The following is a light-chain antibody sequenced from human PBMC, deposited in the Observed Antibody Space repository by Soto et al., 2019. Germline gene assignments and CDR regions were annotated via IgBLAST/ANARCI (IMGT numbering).Light chain of an antibody. J-gene: IGLJ2*01. CDR2: DLS. V-gene: IGLV2-11*01. Sequence: QSVLTQPRSVSGSPGQSVTISCTGTSSDVGGYNYVSWYQQHPGKAPKLMIYDLSKRPSGVPDRFSGSKSGNTASLTSCGLQAEDEADYYCCSYAGRSVVFGGGTKLTV. CDR3: CSYAGRSVV. CDR1: SSDVGGYNY.